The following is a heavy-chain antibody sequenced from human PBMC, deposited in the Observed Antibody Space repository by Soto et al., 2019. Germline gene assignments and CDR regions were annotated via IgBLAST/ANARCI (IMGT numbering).Heavy chain of an antibody. Sequence: ETLSLTCTVSGGSISSYYWSWIRQPPGKGLEWIGYIYYSGSTNYNPSLKSRVTISVDTSKNQFSLKLSSVTAADTAVYYCARHYLGVAVAYVWGQGTLVTVSS. CDR3: ARHYLGVAVAYV. CDR2: IYYSGST. J-gene: IGHJ4*02. CDR1: GGSISSYY. V-gene: IGHV4-59*08. D-gene: IGHD3-16*01.